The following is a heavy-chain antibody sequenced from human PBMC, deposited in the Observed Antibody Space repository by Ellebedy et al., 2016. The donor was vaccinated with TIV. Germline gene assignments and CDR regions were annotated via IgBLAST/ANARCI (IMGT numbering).Heavy chain of an antibody. CDR2: VSEDGRFI. D-gene: IGHD6-6*01. CDR3: ARVSPYSTSTPLDY. V-gene: IGHV3-30*04. CDR1: GVTFSTFV. Sequence: GGSLRLSXAASGVTFSTFVGHWVRQAPGKGLEWVAVVSEDGRFIYYADSLKGRFTISRDNAKNSVYLQMNSLRVEDTAIYYCARVSPYSTSTPLDYWGQGTLVTVSS. J-gene: IGHJ4*02.